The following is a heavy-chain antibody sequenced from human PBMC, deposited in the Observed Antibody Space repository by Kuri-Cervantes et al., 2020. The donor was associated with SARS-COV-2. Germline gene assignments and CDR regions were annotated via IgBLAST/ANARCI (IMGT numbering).Heavy chain of an antibody. CDR3: ARDHSSGWYHHRYYGMDV. CDR2: IYYSGTT. Sequence: SETLSLTCTVSGGSISSFYWSWLRQPPGKGLEWIGYIYYSGTTTYNPSLKSRVTISADTSKNQFSLKLSSVTAADTAVYYCARDHSSGWYHHRYYGMDVWGQGTTVTVSS. J-gene: IGHJ6*02. D-gene: IGHD6-19*01. V-gene: IGHV4-59*08. CDR1: GGSISSFY.